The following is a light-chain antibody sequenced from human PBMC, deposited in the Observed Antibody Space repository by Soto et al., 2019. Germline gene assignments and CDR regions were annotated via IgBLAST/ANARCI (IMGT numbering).Light chain of an antibody. CDR2: LAS. CDR3: QQYASSRT. J-gene: IGKJ1*01. Sequence: EIVLTQSPGTLSLSPGERATLSCRASQSVSSTFLSWYQQKPGQAPRLLIYLASSRAPGIPDRFSGSGSGTDFTLTISRLEPEDFAVYYCQQYASSRTFGQGTKVEIK. V-gene: IGKV3-20*01. CDR1: QSVSSTF.